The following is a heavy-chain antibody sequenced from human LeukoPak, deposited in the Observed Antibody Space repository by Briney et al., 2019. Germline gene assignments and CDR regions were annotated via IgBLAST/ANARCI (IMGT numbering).Heavy chain of an antibody. CDR3: ARVRFHPPGFDY. V-gene: IGHV4-59*01. D-gene: IGHD4-17*01. Sequence: SETLSLTCTVSGGSISSYYWSWIRQPPGKGLEWIGYIYYSGSTNYNPSLKSRVTISVDTSKNQFSLKLSSVTAADTAVYYCARVRFHPPGFDYWGQGTLVTVSS. CDR1: GGSISSYY. CDR2: IYYSGST. J-gene: IGHJ4*02.